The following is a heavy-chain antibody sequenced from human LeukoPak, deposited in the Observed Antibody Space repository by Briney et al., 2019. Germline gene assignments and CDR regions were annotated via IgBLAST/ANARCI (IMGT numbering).Heavy chain of an antibody. V-gene: IGHV3-66*01. CDR1: GFTVSSNY. CDR3: ARGSPVSTNHAFDL. Sequence: GGSLRLSCAASGFTVSSNYMSWVRQAPGKGLEWVSVIYSGGSTYYADSVKGRFTISRDNSKNTLYLQMNSLRAEDTAIYYCARGSPVSTNHAFDLWGQGTVVTVSS. J-gene: IGHJ3*01. CDR2: IYSGGST.